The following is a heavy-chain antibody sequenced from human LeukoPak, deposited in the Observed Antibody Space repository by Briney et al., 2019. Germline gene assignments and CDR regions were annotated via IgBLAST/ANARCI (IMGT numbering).Heavy chain of an antibody. CDR3: TRAPHGMDV. J-gene: IGHJ6*02. CDR1: GFTFSSYG. Sequence: GGSLRLSCAASGFTFSSYGMHWVRQAPGKGLEWVAAISYDGSNKYYADSVKGRFTISRDESKNTLYLQMNSLRRDDTAVYYCTRAPHGMDVWGQGTTVTVSS. V-gene: IGHV3-30*03. CDR2: ISYDGSNK.